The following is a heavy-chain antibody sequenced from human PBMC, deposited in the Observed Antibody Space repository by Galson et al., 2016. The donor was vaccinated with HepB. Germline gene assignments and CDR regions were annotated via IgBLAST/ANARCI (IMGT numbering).Heavy chain of an antibody. D-gene: IGHD1-7*01. CDR3: ARSNYFASDI. CDR2: IFHSGST. CDR1: GVSITDYY. Sequence: SETLSLTCTVSGVSITDYYWNWIRQPPGKGLEWVGYIFHSGSTNHNPSLKSRVTMSLDTSKNQLSLKLSSVTAADTAVYYCARSNYFASDIWAKGQWSPSLQ. V-gene: IGHV4-59*01. J-gene: IGHJ3*02.